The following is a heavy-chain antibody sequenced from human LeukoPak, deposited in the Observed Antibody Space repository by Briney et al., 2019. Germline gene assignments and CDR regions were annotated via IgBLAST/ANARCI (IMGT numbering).Heavy chain of an antibody. D-gene: IGHD3-3*01. CDR3: ARDFGSGPVLGMDV. Sequence: GGSLRLSCAASGFTFDDYGMSWVRQAPGKGLEWVSGINWNGGRTGYADSVKGRFTISRDNAKNSLYLQMNSLRAEDTALYYCARDFGSGPVLGMDVWGQGTTVTVSS. CDR1: GFTFDDYG. CDR2: INWNGGRT. V-gene: IGHV3-20*04. J-gene: IGHJ6*02.